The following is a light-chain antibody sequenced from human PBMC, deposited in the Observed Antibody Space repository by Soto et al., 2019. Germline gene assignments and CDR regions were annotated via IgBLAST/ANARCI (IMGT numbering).Light chain of an antibody. V-gene: IGKV1-5*03. Sequence: DIQMTKPPSTLSASVGDRVTITCRASQSISSWLAWYQQKPGKAPKLLIYKASSLESGVPSRFSGSGSGTEFTLTISSLQPDDFATYYCQQYNSYSWTFGQGAKV. CDR2: KAS. CDR3: QQYNSYSWT. CDR1: QSISSW. J-gene: IGKJ1*01.